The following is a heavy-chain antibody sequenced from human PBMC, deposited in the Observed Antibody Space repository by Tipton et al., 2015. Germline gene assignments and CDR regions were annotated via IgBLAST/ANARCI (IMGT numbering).Heavy chain of an antibody. CDR3: ARGGAWFDS. V-gene: IGHV3-48*02. CDR2: ITISSTTV. Sequence: SLRLSCVTSGFSFDSYTMNWVRQRPGKGLEWISYITISSTTVYYADSVKGRFTISRDNDKNSTYLQMNTLTDDDTAVYYCARGGAWFDSWGQGTPVTVSS. CDR1: GFSFDSYT. J-gene: IGHJ5*01.